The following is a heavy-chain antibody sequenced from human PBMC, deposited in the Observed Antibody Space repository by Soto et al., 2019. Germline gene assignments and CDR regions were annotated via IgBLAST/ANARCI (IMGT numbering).Heavy chain of an antibody. CDR2: IKSKTDGGTT. V-gene: IGHV3-15*01. CDR1: GFTFSNAW. CDR3: TTAPPNDSSGYYYAPDY. J-gene: IGHJ4*02. D-gene: IGHD3-22*01. Sequence: GGSLRLSCAASGFTFSNAWMSWVRQAPGKGLELVGRIKSKTDGGTTDYAAPVKGRFTISRDDSKNTLYLQMNSLKTEDTAVYYCTTAPPNDSSGYYYAPDYWGQGTLVTVSS.